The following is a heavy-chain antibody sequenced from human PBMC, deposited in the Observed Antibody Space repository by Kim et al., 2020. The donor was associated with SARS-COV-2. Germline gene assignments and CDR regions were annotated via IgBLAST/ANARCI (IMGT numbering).Heavy chain of an antibody. D-gene: IGHD3-22*01. CDR3: ARGDYGSSGYYGGVFDY. Sequence: SETLSLTCTVSGGSISSYYWSWIRQPPGKGLEWIGYIYYSGSTNYNPSLKSRVTISVDTSKNQFSLKLSSVTAADTAVYYCARGDYGSSGYYGGVFDYWGQGTLVTVSS. J-gene: IGHJ4*02. CDR1: GGSISSYY. V-gene: IGHV4-59*01. CDR2: IYYSGST.